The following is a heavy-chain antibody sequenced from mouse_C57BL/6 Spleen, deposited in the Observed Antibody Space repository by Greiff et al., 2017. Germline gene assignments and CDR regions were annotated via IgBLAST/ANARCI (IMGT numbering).Heavy chain of an antibody. CDR2: IDPSDSYT. J-gene: IGHJ3*01. CDR1: GYTFTSYW. V-gene: IGHV1-59*01. D-gene: IGHD3-2*02. Sequence: QVQLQQPGAELVRPGTSVKLSCKASGYTFTSYWMHWVKQRPGQGLEWIGVIDPSDSYTSYNQKFKGKATLTVDTSSSTAYMQLSSLTSEDSAVYYCARQLRLVGWFAYWGQGTLVTVSA. CDR3: ARQLRLVGWFAY.